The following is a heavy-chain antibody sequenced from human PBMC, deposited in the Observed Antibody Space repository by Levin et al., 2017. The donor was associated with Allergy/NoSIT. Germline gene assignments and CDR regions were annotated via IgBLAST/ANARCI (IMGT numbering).Heavy chain of an antibody. V-gene: IGHV1-18*01. J-gene: IGHJ5*02. CDR2: ISGYNGKT. Sequence: GASVKVSCKASGYTFTNYGVSWVRQFPGQGREWMGWISGYNGKTNYAQKLQGRVTLTIDTFTTTVFMELRGLTSDDTAVYYCARDGVYDFRSPHYWGYFELWGQGTLVTVSS. D-gene: IGHD3/OR15-3a*01. CDR3: ARDGVYDFRSPHYWGYFEL. CDR1: GYTFTNYG.